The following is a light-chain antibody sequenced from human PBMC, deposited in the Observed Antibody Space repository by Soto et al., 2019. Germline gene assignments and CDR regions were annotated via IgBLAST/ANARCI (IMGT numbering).Light chain of an antibody. CDR2: LGS. Sequence: DIVMTQSPLPLPVTPGEPASISCRSSQSLLQSNGDNYMDWYLQKTGQSPHLLIYLGSNRASGVPARFSGSGSGRDFTLKISRVEAEDVGVYYCMQARQTPHTFGQGTKLEIK. CDR3: MQARQTPHT. J-gene: IGKJ2*01. CDR1: QSLLQSNGDNY. V-gene: IGKV2-28*01.